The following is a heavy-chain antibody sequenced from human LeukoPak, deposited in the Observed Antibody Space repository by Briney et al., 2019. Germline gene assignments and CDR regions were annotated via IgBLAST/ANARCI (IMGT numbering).Heavy chain of an antibody. CDR2: FSSSSSPM. CDR1: RLTFSRYS. D-gene: IGHD5-12*01. J-gene: IGHJ4*02. Sequence: PSGGSLRLSCAASRLTFSRYSMNWVRQAPGKGLEWVSYFSSSSSPMYYADSVKGRFTISRDSAKNSLYLQMNSLRVEDTAVYYCARDPYSGYDLQAFDYWGQGTLVTVSS. V-gene: IGHV3-48*01. CDR3: ARDPYSGYDLQAFDY.